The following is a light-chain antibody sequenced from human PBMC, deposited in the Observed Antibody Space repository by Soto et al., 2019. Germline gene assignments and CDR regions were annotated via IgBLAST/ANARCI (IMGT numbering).Light chain of an antibody. V-gene: IGKV3-20*01. CDR3: QQYGSSPSIT. CDR1: QSVSSS. CDR2: GAS. Sequence: IVLTQSPGTLSLSPGERATLSCRASQSVSSSLAWYQQKPGQAPRLLIYGASSRATGIPDRFSGSGSGTDFTLTISRLEPEDFAVYYCQQYGSSPSITFGQGTRLEIK. J-gene: IGKJ5*01.